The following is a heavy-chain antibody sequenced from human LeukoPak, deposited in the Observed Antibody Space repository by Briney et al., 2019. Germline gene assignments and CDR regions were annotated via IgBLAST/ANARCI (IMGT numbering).Heavy chain of an antibody. CDR1: GGSINSYY. J-gene: IGHJ3*02. V-gene: IGHV4-4*08. CDR3: ARIRDFGVAIPDAFDI. Sequence: PSETLSLTCTVSGGSINSYYWSWIRQPPGKGLEWIGRIYSSGSTNYNPSLKSRVTISVDTSKNQFSLKLSSVTAADTAVYYCARIRDFGVAIPDAFDIWGQGTMVTVSS. CDR2: IYSSGST. D-gene: IGHD3-3*01.